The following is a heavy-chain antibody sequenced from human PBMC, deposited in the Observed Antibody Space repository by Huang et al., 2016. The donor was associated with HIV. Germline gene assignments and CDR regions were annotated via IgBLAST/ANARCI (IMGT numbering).Heavy chain of an antibody. V-gene: IGHV1-69*01. CDR2: IIPTRGTA. J-gene: IGHJ4*02. CDR3: ATVDYYDTSGPQRGYFDN. D-gene: IGHD3-22*01. Sequence: QVQLVQSGAEVKKPGSSVKVSCKASGGSFRNFAIGWVRQAPGQGLEWMGGIIPTRGTANYAQKCQCRVTIIADESTSTAYMELSSLRSEDTAVYYCATVDYYDTSGPQRGYFDNWGQGTLVTVSS. CDR1: GGSFRNFA.